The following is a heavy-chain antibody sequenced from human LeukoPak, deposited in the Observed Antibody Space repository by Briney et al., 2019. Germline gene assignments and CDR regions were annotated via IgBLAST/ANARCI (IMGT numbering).Heavy chain of an antibody. CDR3: ARGDFCSKSNCYLRPMDV. J-gene: IGHJ6*03. CDR1: GGSISDYY. V-gene: IGHV4-59*01. Sequence: SETLSLTCTVSGGSISDYYWNWIRQPPGKGLEWIAYIYYSGSTTYNPSLKSRVTLSVDTAKNQFSLKVRPVTAADTAVYYCARGDFCSKSNCYLRPMDVWGKGTTVTVSS. CDR2: IYYSGST. D-gene: IGHD3-3*01.